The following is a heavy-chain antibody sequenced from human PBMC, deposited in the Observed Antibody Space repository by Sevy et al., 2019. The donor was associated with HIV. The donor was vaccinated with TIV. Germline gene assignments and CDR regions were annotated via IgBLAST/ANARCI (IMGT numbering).Heavy chain of an antibody. D-gene: IGHD1-26*01. Sequence: GGSLRLSCAASGFSFSGYAIHWVRQAPGKGLEWVAFISFDGSNKYYADSVKGRFTISRDNSKNTLFLQMNSLRAEDTAVYYCSKEGAYSYTTYFDYWGQRTVVTVSS. CDR2: ISFDGSNK. CDR1: GFSFSGYA. CDR3: SKEGAYSYTTYFDY. J-gene: IGHJ4*02. V-gene: IGHV3-30*18.